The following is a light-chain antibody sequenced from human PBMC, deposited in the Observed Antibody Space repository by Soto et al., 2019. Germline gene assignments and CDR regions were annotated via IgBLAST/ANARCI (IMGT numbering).Light chain of an antibody. CDR2: SAS. V-gene: IGKV1-39*01. J-gene: IGKJ5*01. CDR3: QQSFSPLPIT. CDR1: QNIYKS. Sequence: DIQMSQSPSSLSASIGDRVTITCRASQNIYKSVNWYQQKPGKAPKLLIFSASSLRSGVPSRFSGSGSGTDFTLTINTLQPEDFATYYCQQSFSPLPITFGQGTRLEIK.